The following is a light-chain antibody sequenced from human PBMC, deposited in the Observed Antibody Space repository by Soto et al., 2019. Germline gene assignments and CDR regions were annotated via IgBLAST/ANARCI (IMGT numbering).Light chain of an antibody. CDR1: QSVSSSY. CDR3: QQYGSSPST. J-gene: IGKJ1*01. CDR2: GAS. Sequence: EIVLTQSPGTLSLSPGERATLSCRASQSVSSSYLAWYQQKPGQAPRLLIYGASSRATGIPDRLSGSGSGTDFTLTISRLEPADCAVYYCQQYGSSPSTFGQGTKVEVK. V-gene: IGKV3-20*01.